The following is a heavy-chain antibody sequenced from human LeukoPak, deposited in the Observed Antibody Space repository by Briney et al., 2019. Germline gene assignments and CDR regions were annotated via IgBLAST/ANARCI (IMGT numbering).Heavy chain of an antibody. CDR2: INHSGST. V-gene: IGHV4-34*01. CDR1: GGSFSGSY. Sequence: SETPSLTCAVYGGSFSGSYRGWIRKPPGKGLEWIGEINHSGSTNYNPSLKNRVTISVDTSKNQFSLKLSSVTAADTAVYYCARGRTYYYDSSGYYSYWGQGTLVTVSS. J-gene: IGHJ4*02. CDR3: ARGRTYYYDSSGYYSY. D-gene: IGHD3-22*01.